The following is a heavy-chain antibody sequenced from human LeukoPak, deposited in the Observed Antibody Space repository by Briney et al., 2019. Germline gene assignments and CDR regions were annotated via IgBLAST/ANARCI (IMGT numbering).Heavy chain of an antibody. CDR3: ARVAYFDWFLDY. CDR2: ISAYNGNT. J-gene: IGHJ4*02. CDR1: GYTFTIYG. Sequence: ASVTVSFTASGYTFTIYGISWVRPAPGQGLGWVGWISAYNGNTNYSQKLQGRVTITTDTTTSTAYMELRSLRSDYRAVYYCARVAYFDWFLDYWGQGTLGTVSA. D-gene: IGHD3-9*01. V-gene: IGHV1-18*01.